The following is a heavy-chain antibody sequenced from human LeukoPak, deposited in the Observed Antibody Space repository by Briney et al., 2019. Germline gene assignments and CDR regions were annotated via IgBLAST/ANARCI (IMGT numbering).Heavy chain of an antibody. Sequence: GGSLRLSCAASGFTFSSYGMHWVRQAPGKGLEWVAFIRYDGSNKYYADSVKGRFTISRDNSKNTLYLQMNSLRAEDTAVYYCAKVAYYGSGSYTPEIDYWGQGTLVTVSS. CDR1: GFTFSSYG. CDR2: IRYDGSNK. V-gene: IGHV3-30*02. J-gene: IGHJ4*02. CDR3: AKVAYYGSGSYTPEIDY. D-gene: IGHD3-10*01.